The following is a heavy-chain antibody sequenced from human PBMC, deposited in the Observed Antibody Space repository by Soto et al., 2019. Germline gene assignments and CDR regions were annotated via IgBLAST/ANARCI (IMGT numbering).Heavy chain of an antibody. CDR2: IYYSGST. V-gene: IGHV4-59*08. CDR3: ASLSSSGWIDD. J-gene: IGHJ4*02. Sequence: SETLSLTCTVSGGSISSYYWSWIRQPPGKGLEWIGYIYYSGSTNYNPSLKSRVTISVDTSKNQFSLKLSSVTAADTAVYYCASLSSSGWIDDWGQGTRVTVSS. CDR1: GGSISSYY. D-gene: IGHD6-19*01.